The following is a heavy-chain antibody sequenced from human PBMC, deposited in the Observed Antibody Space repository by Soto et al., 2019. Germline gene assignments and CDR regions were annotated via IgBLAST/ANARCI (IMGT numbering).Heavy chain of an antibody. Sequence: QLHQQQWGAGLLKPSETLSLTCAVYGGSFSGYFWNWIRQSPGKGLEWIGKVNHNGRNNYNPSLKSRVTISLDMAKNRLSLESTAVTAADTAVYYCARGGSRDWQVAFDFGGQGTMVTVSS. V-gene: IGHV4-34*01. J-gene: IGHJ3*01. CDR3: ARGGSRDWQVAFDF. CDR2: VNHNGRN. CDR1: GGSFSGYF. D-gene: IGHD6-19*01.